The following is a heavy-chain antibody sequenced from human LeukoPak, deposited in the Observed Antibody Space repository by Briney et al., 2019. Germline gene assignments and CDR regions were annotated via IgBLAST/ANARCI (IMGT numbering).Heavy chain of an antibody. Sequence: ASVKVSCKASGYTFTSYGISWVRQAPGQGLEWMGWISAYNGNTNYAQKLQDRVTMTTDTSTSTAYMELRSLRSDDTAVYYCATGPIVGATTGYYYYYGMDVWGQGTTVTVSS. CDR1: GYTFTSYG. CDR3: ATGPIVGATTGYYYYYGMDV. V-gene: IGHV1-18*01. CDR2: ISAYNGNT. J-gene: IGHJ6*02. D-gene: IGHD1-26*01.